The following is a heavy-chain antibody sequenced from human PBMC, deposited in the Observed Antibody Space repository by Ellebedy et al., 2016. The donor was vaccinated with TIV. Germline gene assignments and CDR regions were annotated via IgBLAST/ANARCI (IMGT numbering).Heavy chain of an antibody. D-gene: IGHD6-6*01. CDR1: GGSISSSSYY. J-gene: IGHJ6*02. CDR2: IYYSGRT. CDR3: ARLAYSSSSRDYYYGMDV. Sequence: SETLSLTXTVSGGSISSSSYYWGWIRQPPGKGLEWIGSIYYSGRTYYNPSLKSRVIISVDTSKNQFSLRLSSETAADTAVYYCARLAYSSSSRDYYYGMDVWGQGTTVTVSS. V-gene: IGHV4-39*01.